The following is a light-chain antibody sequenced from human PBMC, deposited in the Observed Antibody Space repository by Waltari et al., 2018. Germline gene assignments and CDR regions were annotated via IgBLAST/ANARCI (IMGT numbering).Light chain of an antibody. CDR3: QVWEISRDHYV. Sequence: SYVLTQPPSVSVAPGESARITRGGNNIGTKSVHWYQQKPGQAPVLVIYSDSDRPSGIPERFSGANAGNTATLTISRVEAGDEADYYCQVWEISRDHYVFGSGTEVTVL. CDR1: NIGTKS. J-gene: IGLJ1*01. CDR2: SDS. V-gene: IGLV3-21*01.